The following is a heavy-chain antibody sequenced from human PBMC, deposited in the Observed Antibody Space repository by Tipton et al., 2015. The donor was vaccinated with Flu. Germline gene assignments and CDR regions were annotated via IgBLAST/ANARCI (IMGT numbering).Heavy chain of an antibody. V-gene: IGHV3-23*01. CDR1: GFTFSKSA. CDR2: FGGNGGT. J-gene: IGHJ4*02. D-gene: IGHD1-26*01. CDR3: AKEGGWELSSPHFDY. Sequence: SLRLSCASSGFTFSKSALSWVRQAPGKGLEWVSAFGGNGGTYYADSVKGRFTISRDNSKNTLYLQMYSLRAEDTAVYYCAKEGGWELSSPHFDYWGQGTLVTVPS.